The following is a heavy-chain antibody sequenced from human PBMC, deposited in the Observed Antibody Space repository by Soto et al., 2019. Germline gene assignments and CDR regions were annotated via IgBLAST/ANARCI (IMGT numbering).Heavy chain of an antibody. CDR3: ARTYYYGSGSYGSYYYYMDV. CDR1: GGSISSYY. V-gene: IGHV4-59*08. CDR2: IYYSGST. D-gene: IGHD3-10*01. J-gene: IGHJ6*03. Sequence: SETLSLTWTVSGGSISSYYWSWLRQPPGKGLEWIGYIYYSGSTNYNPSLKSRVTISVDTSKNQFSLKLSSVTAADTAVYYCARTYYYGSGSYGSYYYYMDVWGKGTTVTVSS.